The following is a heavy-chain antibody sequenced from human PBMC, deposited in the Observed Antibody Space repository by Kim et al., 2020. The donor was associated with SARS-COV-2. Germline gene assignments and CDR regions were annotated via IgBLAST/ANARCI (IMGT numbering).Heavy chain of an antibody. V-gene: IGHV1-3*01. D-gene: IGHD3-3*01. CDR3: ARPLRFLGSGDWFDP. CDR1: GYTFTSYA. J-gene: IGHJ5*02. CDR2: INAGNGNT. Sequence: ASVKVSCKASGYTFTSYAMHWVRQAPGQRLEWMGWINAGNGNTKYSQKFQGRVTITRDTSASTAYMELSSLRSEDTAVYYCARPLRFLGSGDWFDPWGQGTLVTVSS.